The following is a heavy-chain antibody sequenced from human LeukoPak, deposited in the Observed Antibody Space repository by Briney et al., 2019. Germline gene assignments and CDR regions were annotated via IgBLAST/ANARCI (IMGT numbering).Heavy chain of an antibody. V-gene: IGHV1-24*01. J-gene: IGHJ6*02. D-gene: IGHD3-3*01. CDR1: GYTLTELS. CDR3: VIRFLESRPYYYYGMDV. CDR2: FDPEDGET. Sequence: GASVKVSCKVSGYTLTELSMHWVRQAPGKGLEWMGGFDPEDGETIYAQKFQGRVTMTEDTSTDTAYMELSSLRSEDTAVYYCVIRFLESRPYYYYGMDVWGQGTTVTVSS.